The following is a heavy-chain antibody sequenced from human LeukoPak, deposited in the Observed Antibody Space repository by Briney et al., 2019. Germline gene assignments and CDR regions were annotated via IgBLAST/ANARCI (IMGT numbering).Heavy chain of an antibody. Sequence: PGGSLRLSCAASGFTFSSYGMHWVRQAPGKGLEWVTVISHDGSNAYYADSVKGRFTISRDNSDNTVYLQMNSLRAEDTAVYYCAKEGYYGSGSFPDYWGQGTLVTVSS. J-gene: IGHJ4*02. D-gene: IGHD3-10*01. CDR1: GFTFSSYG. CDR2: ISHDGSNA. CDR3: AKEGYYGSGSFPDY. V-gene: IGHV3-30*18.